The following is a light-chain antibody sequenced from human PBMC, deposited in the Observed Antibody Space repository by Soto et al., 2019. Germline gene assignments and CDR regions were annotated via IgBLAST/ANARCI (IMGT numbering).Light chain of an antibody. Sequence: HSALTQPASVSGSPVQSIAISCTGTFSDVGGYDYVSWYQQHPDKAPKLMIYEVTKRPSGVSNRFSGSKSGNTASLTISGLQPEDEADYYCSSHTSGSTRVFGSGTKVTVL. CDR3: SSHTSGSTRV. CDR1: FSDVGGYDY. CDR2: EVT. J-gene: IGLJ1*01. V-gene: IGLV2-14*01.